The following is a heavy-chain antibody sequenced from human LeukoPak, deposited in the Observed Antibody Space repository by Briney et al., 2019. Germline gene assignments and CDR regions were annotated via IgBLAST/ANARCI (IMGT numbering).Heavy chain of an antibody. J-gene: IGHJ4*02. D-gene: IGHD4-11*01. CDR2: IYSGGST. V-gene: IGHV3-53*01. CDR1: GFTVSSNY. Sequence: GGSLRLSCAASGFTVSSNYMSWVRQAPGKGLEWVSVIYSGGSTYYADSVKGRFTLSRDISMNTLYLQMNSLRADDTAVYYCARGGQLTRVEYYFDYWGQGTLVTVSS. CDR3: ARGGQLTRVEYYFDY.